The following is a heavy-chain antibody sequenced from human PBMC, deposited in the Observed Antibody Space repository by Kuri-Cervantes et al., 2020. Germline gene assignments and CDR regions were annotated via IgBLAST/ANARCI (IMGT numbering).Heavy chain of an antibody. CDR2: ISSSGSTI. CDR3: ATLRGFTDYGDFYWYFDL. D-gene: IGHD4-17*01. J-gene: IGHJ2*01. V-gene: IGHV3-11*04. CDR1: GFTFSDYY. Sequence: GESLKISCAASGFTFSDYYMSWIRQAPGKGLEWVSYISSSGSTIYYADSVKGRFTISRDNAKNTLSLQMNSLRVEDTAVYYCATLRGFTDYGDFYWYFDLWGRGTLVTVSS.